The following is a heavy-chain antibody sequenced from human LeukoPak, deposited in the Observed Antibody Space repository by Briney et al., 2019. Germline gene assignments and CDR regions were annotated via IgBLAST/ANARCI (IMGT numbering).Heavy chain of an antibody. J-gene: IGHJ4*02. CDR3: AILLWFGEPPPGFDY. Sequence: GGSLRLSCVASGFTFDDYAMHWVRQAPGKGLEWVSGISWNSGSIGYADSVKGRFTISRDNAKNSLYLQMNSLRAEDTALYYCAILLWFGEPPPGFDYWGQGTLVTVSS. D-gene: IGHD3-10*01. CDR1: GFTFDDYA. V-gene: IGHV3-9*01. CDR2: ISWNSGSI.